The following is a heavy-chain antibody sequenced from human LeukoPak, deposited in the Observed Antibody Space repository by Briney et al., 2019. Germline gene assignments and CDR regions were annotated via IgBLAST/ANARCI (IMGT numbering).Heavy chain of an antibody. CDR3: ARGHDSGYSNSLDP. D-gene: IGHD3-22*01. V-gene: IGHV1-2*02. CDR1: GYTFTDYY. CDR2: INPNSVTT. Sequence: ASVQVSCKASGYTFTDYYIHWVRQSPGRGLESLGWINPNSVTTNYAQKFRGRVTMTRDTSISIAYMELAELTSDDTAVYYCARGHDSGYSNSLDPWGQGTLVTVSS. J-gene: IGHJ5*02.